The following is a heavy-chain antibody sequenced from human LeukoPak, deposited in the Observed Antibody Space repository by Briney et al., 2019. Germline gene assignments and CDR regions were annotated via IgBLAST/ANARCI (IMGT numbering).Heavy chain of an antibody. V-gene: IGHV3-30*18. CDR2: ISYDGSNK. CDR3: AKGDSSSEGFDY. Sequence: GSLRLSCAASGFTFSSYGMHWVRQAPGKGLEWVAVISYDGSNKYYADSVKGRFTISRDNSKNTLYLQMNSLRAEDTAVYYCAKGDSSSEGFDYWGQGTLVTVSS. J-gene: IGHJ4*02. CDR1: GFTFSSYG. D-gene: IGHD6-6*01.